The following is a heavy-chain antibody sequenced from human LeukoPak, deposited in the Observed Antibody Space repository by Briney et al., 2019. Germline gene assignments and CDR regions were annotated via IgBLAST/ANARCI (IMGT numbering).Heavy chain of an antibody. CDR3: ARNNDMDV. J-gene: IGHJ6*02. CDR2: INRDESEK. Sequence: GGSLRLSCAASGFILSNHWMTWVRQAPGKGPEWVANINRDESEKYYVDSVNGRFTISRDTAKNSLYLQMSNLRAEDTALYYCARNNDMDVWGQGTWAIVSS. D-gene: IGHD1/OR15-1a*01. CDR1: GFILSNHW. V-gene: IGHV3-7*03.